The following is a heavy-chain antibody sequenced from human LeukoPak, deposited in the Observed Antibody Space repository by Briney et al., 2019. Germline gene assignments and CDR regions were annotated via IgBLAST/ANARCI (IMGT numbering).Heavy chain of an antibody. Sequence: GGSLRVSCAASGFTVISNYMYWVRQTPGKGLECISVIYSGGRTYYADSVKGRFTISRDNSKNMLFLQMNSLRTEDTALYYCARTSGSFAGYFDFWGQGTLVTVSS. CDR3: ARTSGSFAGYFDF. CDR2: IYSGGRT. D-gene: IGHD1-26*01. V-gene: IGHV3-66*02. CDR1: GFTVISNY. J-gene: IGHJ4*02.